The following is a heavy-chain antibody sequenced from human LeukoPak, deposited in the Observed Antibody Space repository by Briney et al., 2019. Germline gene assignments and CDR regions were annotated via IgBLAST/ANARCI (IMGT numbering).Heavy chain of an antibody. CDR1: GGSISSYY. J-gene: IGHJ4*02. D-gene: IGHD3-9*01. V-gene: IGHV4-4*07. Sequence: SETLSLTCTVSGGSISSYYWSWIRQPAGKGLEWIGRIYTSGSTNYNPSLKSRVTMLVDTSKNQFSLKLSSVTAADTAVYYCAGNYDILTGVDYWGQGTLVTVSS. CDR2: IYTSGST. CDR3: AGNYDILTGVDY.